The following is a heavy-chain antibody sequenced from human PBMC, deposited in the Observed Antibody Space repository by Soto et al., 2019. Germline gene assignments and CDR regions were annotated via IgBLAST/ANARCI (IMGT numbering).Heavy chain of an antibody. V-gene: IGHV3-9*01. CDR1: GFTFSGYW. J-gene: IGHJ3*02. D-gene: IGHD3-9*01. CDR2: ISWNSGSI. CDR3: AKGGYYDILTGYYRPNHDAFDI. Sequence: GGSLRLSCEASGFTFSGYWMSWVRHTPGKGLEWVSGISWNSGSIGYADSVKGRFTISRDNAKNSLYLQMNSLRAEDTALYYCAKGGYYDILTGYYRPNHDAFDIWGQGTMVTVSS.